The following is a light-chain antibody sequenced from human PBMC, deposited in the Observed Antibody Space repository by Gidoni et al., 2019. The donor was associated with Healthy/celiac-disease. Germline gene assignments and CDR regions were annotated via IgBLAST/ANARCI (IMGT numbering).Light chain of an antibody. CDR1: QSVSSN. J-gene: IGKJ1*01. Sequence: EIVMTQSPATLSVSPWERATLSCRASQSVSSNLAWYQQKPGQAPRLLIYGASTRATGIPARFSGSGSGTEFTLTISSLQSEDFAVYYCQQYNNWLRQTFGHGTKVEIK. CDR3: QQYNNWLRQT. V-gene: IGKV3-15*01. CDR2: GAS.